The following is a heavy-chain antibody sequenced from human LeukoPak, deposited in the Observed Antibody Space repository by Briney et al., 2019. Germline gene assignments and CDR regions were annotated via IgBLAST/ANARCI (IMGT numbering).Heavy chain of an antibody. CDR2: LHPNNGAT. CDR1: GYAFTGSGWY. V-gene: IGHV1-2*02. Sequence: ASVKVSCKASGYAFTGSGWYLYWLRQAPGQGLECVGWLHPNNGATGYAQKFQGRVAMTTDTSISTAYMELSRLRPDDTAIYYCARDGPAQMVDFDYWGQGTLVTVSS. CDR3: ARDGPAQMVDFDY. D-gene: IGHD3-10*01. J-gene: IGHJ4*02.